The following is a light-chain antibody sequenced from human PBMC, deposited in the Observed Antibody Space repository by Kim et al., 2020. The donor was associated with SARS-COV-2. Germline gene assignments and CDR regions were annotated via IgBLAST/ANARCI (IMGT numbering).Light chain of an antibody. CDR3: QQYSRYPWT. CDR2: KAS. J-gene: IGKJ1*01. Sequence: ASVGDRVTFTGRASQSISSWLACYQQKPGKAPNLLIYKASNLESGVPSRFSGSGSGTEFTLTISILQPDDFATYYCQQYSRYPWTFGQGAKVDIK. CDR1: QSISSW. V-gene: IGKV1-5*03.